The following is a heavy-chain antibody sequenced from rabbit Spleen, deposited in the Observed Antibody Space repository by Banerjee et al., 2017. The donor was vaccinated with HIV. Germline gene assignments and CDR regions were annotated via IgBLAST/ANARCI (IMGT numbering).Heavy chain of an antibody. D-gene: IGHD4-1*01. CDR3: AREASSGWGVVSFYFNL. V-gene: IGHV1S45*01. CDR2: IYTVSSGST. J-gene: IGHJ4*01. CDR1: GFDFSSYYW. Sequence: QEQLVESGGGLVQPEGSLTLTCKASGFDFSSYYWICWVRQAPGKGLGWIGCIYTVSSGSTYYASWAKGRFTISKTSSTTVTLQMTSLTAADTATYFCAREASSGWGVVSFYFNLWGPGTLVTVS.